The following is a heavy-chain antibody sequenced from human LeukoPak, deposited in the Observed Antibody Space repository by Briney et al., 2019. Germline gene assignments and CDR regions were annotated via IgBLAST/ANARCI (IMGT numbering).Heavy chain of an antibody. CDR3: ARAGRIAARPFDY. Sequence: GESLKISCKGSGYSFTSYWIGWVRQMPGKGLEWMGIIYPGDSDTRYSPSFQGQVTISADKTISTAYLQWSSLKASDTATYYCARAGRIAARPFDYWGQGTLVTVSS. CDR2: IYPGDSDT. D-gene: IGHD6-6*01. J-gene: IGHJ4*02. CDR1: GYSFTSYW. V-gene: IGHV5-51*01.